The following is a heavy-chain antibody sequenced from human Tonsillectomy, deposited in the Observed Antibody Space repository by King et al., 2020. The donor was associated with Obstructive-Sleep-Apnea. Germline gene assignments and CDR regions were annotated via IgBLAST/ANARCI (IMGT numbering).Heavy chain of an antibody. CDR3: AKDASFDIVVVPAAESTPFFDY. J-gene: IGHJ4*02. Sequence: VQLVESGGGLVQPGRSLRLSCAASGFTFDDYAMHWVRHAPGKGLEWVSGITWNSNNIDYADSVKGRFTISRDNAKNSLYLQMNSLRAEDTALYYCAKDASFDIVVVPAAESTPFFDYWGQGTLVTVSS. CDR2: ITWNSNNI. D-gene: IGHD2-2*01. V-gene: IGHV3-9*01. CDR1: GFTFDDYA.